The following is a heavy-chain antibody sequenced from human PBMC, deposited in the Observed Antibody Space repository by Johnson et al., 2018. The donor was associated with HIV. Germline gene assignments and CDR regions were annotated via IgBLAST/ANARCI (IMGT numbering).Heavy chain of an antibody. J-gene: IGHJ3*02. CDR3: ARDIIAAAGISAFDI. CDR1: GFIFSSYA. Sequence: EVQLVESGGGLVQPGGSLRLSCAASGFIFSSYAMHWVRQAPGKGLVWVSRINSDGSSTSYADSVKGRFTISRDNAKNTLYLQMNSLRAEDTAVYYCARDIIAAAGISAFDIWGQGTMVTVSS. D-gene: IGHD6-13*01. V-gene: IGHV3-74*01. CDR2: INSDGSST.